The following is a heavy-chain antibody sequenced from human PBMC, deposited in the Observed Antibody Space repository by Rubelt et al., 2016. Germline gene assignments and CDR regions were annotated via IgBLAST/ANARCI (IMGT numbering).Heavy chain of an antibody. J-gene: IGHJ5*02. Sequence: NYAQKFQGRVTITADKSTSTAYMELSSLRSEDTAVYYCARSLEYDILTGFNWFDPWGQGTLVTVSS. D-gene: IGHD3-9*01. V-gene: IGHV1-69*02. CDR3: ARSLEYDILTGFNWFDP.